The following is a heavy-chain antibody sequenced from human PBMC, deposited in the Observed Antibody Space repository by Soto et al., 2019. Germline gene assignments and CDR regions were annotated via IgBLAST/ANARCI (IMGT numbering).Heavy chain of an antibody. CDR1: GFPFSNYA. CDR3: ARDHSPRPGIYHYYYGMDV. Sequence: QVQLVESGGGVVQPGRSLRLSCAASGFPFSNYAMHWVRQAPGQGLEWVAVISYDGSSKYYADSVRGRFTLSRDKFKNTVYLQMNSLRGEDTAVYYCARDHSPRPGIYHYYYGMDVWGQGTTVIVSS. V-gene: IGHV3-30*04. CDR2: ISYDGSSK. J-gene: IGHJ6*02. D-gene: IGHD5-18*01.